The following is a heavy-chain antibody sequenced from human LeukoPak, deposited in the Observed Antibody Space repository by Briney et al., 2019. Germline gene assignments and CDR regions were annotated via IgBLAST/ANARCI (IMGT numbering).Heavy chain of an antibody. J-gene: IGHJ4*02. V-gene: IGHV1-46*01. CDR2: INPTDVST. CDR3: SRELIGYCSSTSCPPFDY. CDR1: GYTFTRYY. D-gene: IGHD2-2*01. Sequence: ASVKVSCKASGYTFTRYYMHWVRQSPGQGREWRGIINPTDVSTSYAQKFQGRVTMTRDTSTSTVYMDLSSLRSEDTAVYYCSRELIGYCSSTSCPPFDYWGQGTLVTVSS.